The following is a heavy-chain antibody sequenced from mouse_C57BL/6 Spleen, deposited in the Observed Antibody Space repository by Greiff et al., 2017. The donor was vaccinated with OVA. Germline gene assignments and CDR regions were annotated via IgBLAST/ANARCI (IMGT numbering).Heavy chain of an antibody. CDR2: IYPRSGNT. J-gene: IGHJ2*01. V-gene: IGHV1-81*01. Sequence: QVQLKESGSELARPGASVKLSCKASGYTFTSYGISWVKQRTGQGLEWIGEIYPRSGNTYYNEKFKGKATLTADKSSSTAYMELRSLTSEDSAVYFCARSLITTVGGGYFDYWGQGTTLTVSS. D-gene: IGHD1-1*01. CDR3: ARSLITTVGGGYFDY. CDR1: GYTFTSYG.